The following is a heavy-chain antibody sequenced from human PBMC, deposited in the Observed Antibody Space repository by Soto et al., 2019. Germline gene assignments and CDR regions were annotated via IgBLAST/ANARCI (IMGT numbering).Heavy chain of an antibody. CDR2: ISWDGGRT. V-gene: IGHV3-43D*04. J-gene: IGHJ4*02. D-gene: IGHD2-2*02. CDR1: GFTFDDYA. Sequence: GGSLRLSCAASGFTFDDYATHWVRQAPGKGLEWVSLISWDGGRTYYADSVRGRFIVSRDSSKNSLYLQMSSLRVEDTALYYCEKDVCSGSTTSCXTRLYFWGQGAXVXV. CDR3: EKDVCSGSTTSCXTRLYF.